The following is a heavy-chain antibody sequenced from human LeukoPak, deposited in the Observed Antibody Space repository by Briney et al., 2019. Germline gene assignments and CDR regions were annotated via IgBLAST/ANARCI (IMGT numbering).Heavy chain of an antibody. CDR2: ISSSSSTI. D-gene: IGHD6-19*01. J-gene: IGHJ4*02. CDR1: GFTFSSYS. CDR3: AKASLPGYSSGWSFDY. V-gene: IGHV3-48*01. Sequence: GGSLRLSCAASGFTFSSYSMNWVRQAPGKGLEWVSYISSSSSTIYYADSVKGRFTISRDNSKNTLYLQMNSLRAEDTAVYYCAKASLPGYSSGWSFDYWGQGTLVTVSS.